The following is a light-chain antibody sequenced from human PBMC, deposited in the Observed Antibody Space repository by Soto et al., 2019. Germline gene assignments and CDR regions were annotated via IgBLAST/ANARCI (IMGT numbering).Light chain of an antibody. CDR2: GAS. V-gene: IGKV3-20*01. CDR1: QSVSNNY. CDR3: QQYGSSGT. Sequence: EIVLTQSPGTLSLSQGERATLSCRASQSVSNNYLAWYQQKPGQAPRLLIYGASNRATGIPDRFSGSGSGTDFTLTISRLETEDFAVYYCQQYGSSGTFGQGTKVEIK. J-gene: IGKJ1*01.